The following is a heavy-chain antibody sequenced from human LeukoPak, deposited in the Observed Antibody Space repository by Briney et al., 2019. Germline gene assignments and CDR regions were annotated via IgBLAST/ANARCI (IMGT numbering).Heavy chain of an antibody. Sequence: SETLSLTCTVSGGSISSYYWSWIRQPAGKGLEWIGRIYTSGSTNYNPPLKSRVTISVDTSKNQFSLKLSSVTAADTAVYYCARAGYYGSGSYYKMPLGYWGQGTLVTVSS. J-gene: IGHJ4*02. CDR1: GGSISSYY. V-gene: IGHV4-4*07. CDR2: IYTSGST. D-gene: IGHD3-10*01. CDR3: ARAGYYGSGSYYKMPLGY.